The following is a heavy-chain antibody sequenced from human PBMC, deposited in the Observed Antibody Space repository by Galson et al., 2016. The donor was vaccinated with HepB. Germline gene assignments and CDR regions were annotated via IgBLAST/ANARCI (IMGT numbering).Heavy chain of an antibody. Sequence: SLRLSCAASGFTLRRYAMSWVRQAPGKGLEWVSSISGSGSTIHYADSVRGRFTISRDNSKDTLFLQMNSLRAADTAVYYCAKDSDYDFWSGYYAFDSWGPGTLVTVSS. CDR3: AKDSDYDFWSGYYAFDS. CDR2: ISGSGSTI. J-gene: IGHJ4*02. D-gene: IGHD3-3*01. CDR1: GFTLRRYA. V-gene: IGHV3-23*01.